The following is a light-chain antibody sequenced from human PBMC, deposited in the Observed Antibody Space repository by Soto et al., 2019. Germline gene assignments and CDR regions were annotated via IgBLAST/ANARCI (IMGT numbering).Light chain of an antibody. CDR2: GAS. J-gene: IGKJ5*01. V-gene: IGKV3-20*01. Sequence: EIVLTQSPGTLSLSPGERATLSCRASRDISNNLAWYQQKPGQAPRLLIYGASTKATDTPARFSGSGSGTDFTLTISRLEPEDSAVYYCQQYGTLITFGQGTRLEIK. CDR1: RDISNN. CDR3: QQYGTLIT.